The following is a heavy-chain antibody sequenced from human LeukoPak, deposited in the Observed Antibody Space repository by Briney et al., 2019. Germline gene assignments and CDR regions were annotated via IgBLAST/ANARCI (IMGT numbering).Heavy chain of an antibody. D-gene: IGHD3-16*01. V-gene: IGHV1-69*01. CDR2: IIPIFGTA. CDR3: ASSIMISDFGFLIAAFDY. J-gene: IGHJ4*02. CDR1: GGTFSSYA. Sequence: SVKVSCKASGGTFSSYAISWVRQAPGQGLEWMGGIIPIFGTANCAQKFQGRVTITADESTSTAYMELSSLRSEDTAVYYCASSIMISDFGFLIAAFDYWGQGTLVTVSS.